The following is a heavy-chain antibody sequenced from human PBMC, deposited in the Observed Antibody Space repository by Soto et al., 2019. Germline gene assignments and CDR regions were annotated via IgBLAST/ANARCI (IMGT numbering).Heavy chain of an antibody. Sequence: QVQLQQWGAGLLKPSETLSLTCGVSGGSFSDSYWTWIRQPPGKGLEWIGEINHSGNTKYNPSLKSRVTVSADTSKNEFSLRLSSSTAADTAVYYCAGLRGYYWYMDVWGKGTTVIVSS. CDR3: AGLRGYYWYMDV. CDR1: GGSFSDSY. V-gene: IGHV4-34*01. J-gene: IGHJ6*03. CDR2: INHSGNT.